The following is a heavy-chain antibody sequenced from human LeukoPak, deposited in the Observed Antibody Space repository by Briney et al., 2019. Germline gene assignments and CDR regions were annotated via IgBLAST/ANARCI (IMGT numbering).Heavy chain of an antibody. V-gene: IGHV3-74*01. CDR1: GFTFSSYW. CDR2: INSDGSST. D-gene: IGHD4-23*01. J-gene: IGHJ3*02. Sequence: GGSLRLSCAASGFTFSSYWMHWVRQAPGKGLVWVSRINSDGSSTSYADSEKGRFTISRDNAKNTLYLQMNSLRAEDTAVYYCAREAQGYGGNSEAFDIWGQGTMVTVSS. CDR3: AREAQGYGGNSEAFDI.